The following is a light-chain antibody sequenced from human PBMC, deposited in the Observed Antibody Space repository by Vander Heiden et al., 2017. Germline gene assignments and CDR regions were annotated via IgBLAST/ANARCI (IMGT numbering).Light chain of an antibody. CDR2: DAT. CDR3: QQSFTTPIT. J-gene: IGKJ4*01. V-gene: IGKV1-39*01. CDR1: LSIRTH. Sequence: DIQLTQSPPSLSASVGDRVTIPLRSSLSIRTHLFWYLLRPGRPPKLLIYDATNLESGVPSRFSGSGSGTDFTLTISSLQPEDFATYSCQQSFTTPITFAGGTKVEMK.